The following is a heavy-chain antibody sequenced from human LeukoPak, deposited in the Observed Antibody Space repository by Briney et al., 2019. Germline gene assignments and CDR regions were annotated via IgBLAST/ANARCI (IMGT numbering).Heavy chain of an antibody. CDR2: INSDGSST. J-gene: IGHJ5*02. CDR3: ARGVGYCSSTSCHGFDP. V-gene: IGHV3-74*01. CDR1: GFTFSSYW. D-gene: IGHD2-2*01. Sequence: GGSLRLSCAASGFTFSSYWMHWVRQAPGKGLVWVSRINSDGSSTSYADSVKGRFTISRGNAKNTLYLQMNRLRAEDTAVYYCARGVGYCSSTSCHGFDPWGQGTLVTVSS.